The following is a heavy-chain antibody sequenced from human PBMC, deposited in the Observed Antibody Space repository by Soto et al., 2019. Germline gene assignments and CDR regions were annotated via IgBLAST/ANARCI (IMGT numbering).Heavy chain of an antibody. CDR1: GGTFSSYA. D-gene: IGHD2-15*01. Sequence: SVKVSCKASGGTFSSYAISWVRQAPGQGLEWMGGIIPIFGTANYAQKFQGRVTITADESTSTAYMELSSLRSEDTAVYYCARVFFASGGRSWTFDYWGQGTLVTVSS. V-gene: IGHV1-69*13. CDR2: IIPIFGTA. CDR3: ARVFFASGGRSWTFDY. J-gene: IGHJ4*02.